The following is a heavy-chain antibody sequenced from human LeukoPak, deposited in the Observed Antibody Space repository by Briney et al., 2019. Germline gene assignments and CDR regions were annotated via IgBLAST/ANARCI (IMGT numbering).Heavy chain of an antibody. V-gene: IGHV3-21*01. J-gene: IGHJ6*02. D-gene: IGHD6-19*01. CDR3: ARGSVAGSYYYYGMDV. CDR1: GFTFSDEG. CDR2: ISSGSRDI. Sequence: PGGSLRLSCAASGFTFSDEGMHWVRQAPGKGLEWVSSISSGSRDIYYADSLKGRFTISRDNAKNSLYLQMNSLRAEDTAVYYCARGSVAGSYYYYGMDVWGQGTTVTVSS.